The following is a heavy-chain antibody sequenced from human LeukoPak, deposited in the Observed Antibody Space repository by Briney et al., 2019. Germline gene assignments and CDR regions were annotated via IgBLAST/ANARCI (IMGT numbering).Heavy chain of an antibody. J-gene: IGHJ6*01. CDR3: ARDRWFPSPLGMDV. D-gene: IGHD3-10*01. CDR1: GGSISNGDHY. CDR2: IYYSGST. V-gene: IGHV4-30-4*01. Sequence: SETLSLTCNVSGGSISNGDHYWSWIRQPPGKGLEWIGYIYYSGSTYYYPSLRSRVTISKDTSKNQFSLRLRSVTAADTAVYYCARDRWFPSPLGMDVWGQGTTVTVSS.